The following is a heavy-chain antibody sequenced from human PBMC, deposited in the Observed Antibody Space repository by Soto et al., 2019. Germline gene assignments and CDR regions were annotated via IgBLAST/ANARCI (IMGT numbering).Heavy chain of an antibody. Sequence: EVQLLESGGSLVQPGGSLRLSCAASAFTFSSYAMAWVRQAPGKGLVWVSSIGGSGGDISYADSVKGRFTISRDNSRNTLSLQMDSLRAEDTAVYYCAKKYHGSDPFDYWGQGTLVTVSS. CDR1: AFTFSSYA. CDR3: AKKYHGSDPFDY. D-gene: IGHD1-26*01. CDR2: IGGSGGDI. J-gene: IGHJ4*02. V-gene: IGHV3-23*01.